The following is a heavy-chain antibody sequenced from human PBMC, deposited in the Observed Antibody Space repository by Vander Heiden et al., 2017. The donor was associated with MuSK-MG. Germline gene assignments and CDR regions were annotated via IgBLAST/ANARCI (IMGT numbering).Heavy chain of an antibody. V-gene: IGHV3-23*04. J-gene: IGHJ3*02. CDR1: GVTFRTTD. Sequence: EVQLVESGGGLVQPGGSLRLSCVASGVTFRTTDMTWVRQATGKGLEWVSTITSSGGSTYFAGFVRGRFTISRDNSKNTLYLEMNSLRAEDTAVYFCATLKTGEHDAFDIWGQGTMVTVSS. D-gene: IGHD4-17*01. CDR3: ATLKTGEHDAFDI. CDR2: ITSSGGST.